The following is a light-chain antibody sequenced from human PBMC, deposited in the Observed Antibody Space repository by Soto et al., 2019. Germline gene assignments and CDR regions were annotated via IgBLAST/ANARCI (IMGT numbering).Light chain of an antibody. V-gene: IGLV2-14*03. CDR3: ISYKNTNTYV. Sequence: QSALTQPASVSGSPGQSITISCTGTRSDVGGYNFVSWYQHHPAKAPKLMIYDLTYRPSGVSNRFSGSKSGNTAYLTISGLQAEDEADYYCISYKNTNTYVFGTGTKVTVL. J-gene: IGLJ1*01. CDR1: RSDVGGYNF. CDR2: DLT.